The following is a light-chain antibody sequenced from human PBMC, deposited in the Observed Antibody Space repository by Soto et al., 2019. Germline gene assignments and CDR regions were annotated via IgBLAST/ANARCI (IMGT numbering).Light chain of an antibody. CDR3: QQSYSNPLT. Sequence: DIQMTQSPSSLSASVGDRVTITCRASQSISSYLIWYQHKPGEAPKLLIYGAYSLYSGVPSRFSGSGSGTEFTLTINSLQPEDFATYYCQQSYSNPLTFVGGTKVEIK. CDR2: GAY. J-gene: IGKJ4*01. V-gene: IGKV1-39*01. CDR1: QSISSY.